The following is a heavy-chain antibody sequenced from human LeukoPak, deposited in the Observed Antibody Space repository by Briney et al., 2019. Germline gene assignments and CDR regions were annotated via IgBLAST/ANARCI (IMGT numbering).Heavy chain of an antibody. CDR1: GGSISSGSYY. Sequence: SETLSLTYTVSGGSISSGSYYWSWIRQPGGKGLEWIGRIYTSGSTNYNPSLKSRVTISVDTSKNQFSLKLSSVTAADTAVYYCARGIIVGATWGENYNCFDPWGQGTLVTVSS. CDR3: ARGIIVGATWGENYNCFDP. D-gene: IGHD1-26*01. CDR2: IYTSGST. V-gene: IGHV4-61*02. J-gene: IGHJ5*02.